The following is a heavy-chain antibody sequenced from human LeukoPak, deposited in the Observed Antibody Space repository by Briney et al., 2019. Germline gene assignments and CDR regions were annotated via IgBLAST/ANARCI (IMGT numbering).Heavy chain of an antibody. J-gene: IGHJ4*02. CDR3: ARDSAFLEWSYFDY. CDR1: GFTFSGYW. V-gene: IGHV3-74*01. D-gene: IGHD3-3*02. Sequence: PGGSLRLSCTASGFTFSGYWMHWVRQAPGKGLVWVSRINSDDSSTRYADSVKGRFTISRDNSKNTLYLQMNSLRAEDTAVYYCARDSAFLEWSYFDYWGQGTLVTVSS. CDR2: INSDDSST.